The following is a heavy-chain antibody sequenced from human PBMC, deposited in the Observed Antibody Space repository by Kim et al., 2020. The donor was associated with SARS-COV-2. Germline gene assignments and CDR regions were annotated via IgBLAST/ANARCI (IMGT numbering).Heavy chain of an antibody. V-gene: IGHV3-49*03. J-gene: IGHJ6*02. D-gene: IGHD1-26*01. CDR1: GFAFGDYA. CDR2: IRSRTYGGKT. CDR3: TRGDSGTSGYYFKYGMDV. Sequence: GGSLRLSCTGSGFAFGDYALNWFRQAPGKGLEWVAFIRSRTYGGKTEYAASVRGRFTISRDDFSSIAYLQMDSLKTEDTAVYYCTRGDSGTSGYYFKYGMDVWGQGTTDTVSS.